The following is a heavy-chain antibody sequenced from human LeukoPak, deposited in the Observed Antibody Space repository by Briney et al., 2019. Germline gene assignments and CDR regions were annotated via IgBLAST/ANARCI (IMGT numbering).Heavy chain of an antibody. J-gene: IGHJ3*02. CDR3: ARQLDYGGFGAFGI. CDR1: AYSFTSYW. D-gene: IGHD4-23*01. V-gene: IGHV5-51*01. CDR2: VYPGDSDT. Sequence: GESLKISCKSSAYSFTSYWISWVRQMPGKGLEWMGNVYPGDSDTRYSPSFQGQVTISADKSITTTYLQWNSLKASDTAIYYCARQLDYGGFGAFGIWGQGTMVTVSS.